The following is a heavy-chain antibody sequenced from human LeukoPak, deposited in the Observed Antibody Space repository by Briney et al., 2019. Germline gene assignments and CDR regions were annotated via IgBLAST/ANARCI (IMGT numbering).Heavy chain of an antibody. D-gene: IGHD2-15*01. CDR2: IYTSGST. Sequence: PSQTLSLTCTVSGGSISSGGYYWSWIRQPPGKGLEWIGRIYTSGSTSYNPSLKSRVTMSVDTSKNQFSLKVSSVTAADTAVYYCARGLGDYSRAYFAFDFWGQGTLVTVSS. J-gene: IGHJ4*02. CDR1: GGSISSGGYY. CDR3: ARGLGDYSRAYFAFDF. V-gene: IGHV4-61*02.